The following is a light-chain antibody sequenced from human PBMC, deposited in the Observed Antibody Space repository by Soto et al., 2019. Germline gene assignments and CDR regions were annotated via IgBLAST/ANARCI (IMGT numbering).Light chain of an antibody. CDR2: GAS. CDR3: QQRSNWPSGIT. CDR1: QSVSSSY. J-gene: IGKJ5*01. Sequence: EVAFPPSPVPLSLSPGERATLSCRASQSVSSSYLAWYQQKPGQAPRLLIYGASSRATGIPDRFSGSGSGTDFTLTISSLEPEDLAVYYCQQRSNWPSGITFGQGTRLEIK. V-gene: IGKV3D-20*02.